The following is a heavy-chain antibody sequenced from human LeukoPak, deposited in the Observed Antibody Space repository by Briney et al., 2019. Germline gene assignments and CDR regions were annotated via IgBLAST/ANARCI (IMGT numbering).Heavy chain of an antibody. CDR1: GYSFTSYW. CDR3: ARRQAYCTNGVCYTQYGMDV. Sequence: GESLKISCKGSGYSFTSYWIGWVRQMPGKGLEWMGFIYPGDSDTRYSPSFQGQVIISVDKSISTAYLQWSSLRASDTAIYYCARRQAYCTNGVCYTQYGMDVWGQGTLVTVSS. D-gene: IGHD2-8*01. J-gene: IGHJ4*02. V-gene: IGHV5-51*01. CDR2: IYPGDSDT.